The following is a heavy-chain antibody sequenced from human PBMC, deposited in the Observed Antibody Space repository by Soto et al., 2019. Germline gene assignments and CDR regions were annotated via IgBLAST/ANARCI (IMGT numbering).Heavy chain of an antibody. D-gene: IGHD3-3*01. CDR2: IYYSGST. V-gene: IGHV4-59*01. J-gene: IGHJ6*03. CDR1: GGSISSYY. CDR3: ARGYYDFWSGYYRAEDYYYYMDV. Sequence: PSETLSLTCTVSGGSISSYYWSWIRQPPGKRLEWIGYIYYSGSTNYNPSLKSRVTISVDTSKNQFSLKLSSVTAADTAVYYCARGYYDFWSGYYRAEDYYYYMDVWGKGTTVTVSS.